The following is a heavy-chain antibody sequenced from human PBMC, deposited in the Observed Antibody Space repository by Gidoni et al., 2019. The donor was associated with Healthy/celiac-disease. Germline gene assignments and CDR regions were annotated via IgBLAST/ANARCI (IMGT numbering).Heavy chain of an antibody. CDR2: INHSGST. J-gene: IGHJ4*02. CDR3: ARGREQWLVQGYYFDY. CDR1: GGSFSGYY. V-gene: IGHV4-34*01. D-gene: IGHD6-19*01. Sequence: QVQLQQWGAGLLKPSETLSLTCAVYGGSFSGYYWSWIRQPPGKGLEWIGEINHSGSTNYNPSLKSRVTISVDTSKNQFSLKLSSVTAADTAVYYCARGREQWLVQGYYFDYWGQGTLVTVSS.